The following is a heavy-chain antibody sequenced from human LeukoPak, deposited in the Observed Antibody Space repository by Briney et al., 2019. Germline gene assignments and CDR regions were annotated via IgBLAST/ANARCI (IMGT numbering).Heavy chain of an antibody. D-gene: IGHD3-10*01. CDR2: IYYSGST. Sequence: PSGTLSLTCTVSGGSISSGDYYWSWIRQPPGKGLEWIGYIYYSGSTYHNPSLKSRVTISVDTSKNQFSLKLSSVTAADTAVYYCARSPPSDPNWFDPWGQGTLVTVSS. CDR1: GGSISSGDYY. V-gene: IGHV4-30-4*01. CDR3: ARSPPSDPNWFDP. J-gene: IGHJ5*02.